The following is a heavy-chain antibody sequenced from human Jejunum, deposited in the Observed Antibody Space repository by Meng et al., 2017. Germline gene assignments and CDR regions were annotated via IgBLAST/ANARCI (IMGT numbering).Heavy chain of an antibody. CDR2: IEPDGSGK. V-gene: IGHV3-7*01. CDR1: GFSFERDW. Sequence: EGVLVESGWCLVQPGGSLRLSCAASGFSFERDWMTWLRQGPTKGLERVASIEPDGSGKHYVDSMRGRFTISRDNAKNSLYLQMSNLRVEDTAIYYCARDPGFGAFDIWGPGTMVTVSS. D-gene: IGHD1-26*01. J-gene: IGHJ3*02. CDR3: ARDPGFGAFDI.